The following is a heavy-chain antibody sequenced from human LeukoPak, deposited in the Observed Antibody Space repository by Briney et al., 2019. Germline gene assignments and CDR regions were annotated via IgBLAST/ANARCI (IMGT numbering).Heavy chain of an antibody. D-gene: IGHD5-18*01. CDR1: GASLSSGGYY. Sequence: SETLSLTCTVSGASLSSGGYYWSWIRQHPGKGLEWIGYIYYSGTTYYNPSLKSRVPISVDTSENQFSLKLTSVTAADTAVYYCARDGISYGIDYWGQGTLVTVSS. CDR2: IYYSGTT. CDR3: ARDGISYGIDY. J-gene: IGHJ4*02. V-gene: IGHV4-31*03.